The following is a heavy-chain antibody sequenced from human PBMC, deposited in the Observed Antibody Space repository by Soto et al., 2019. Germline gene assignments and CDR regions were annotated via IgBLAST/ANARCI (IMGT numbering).Heavy chain of an antibody. CDR2: ISYDGSNK. J-gene: IGHJ6*02. D-gene: IGHD4-17*01. Sequence: GSLRLSCAASGFTFSSYAMHWVRQAPGKGLEWVAVISYDGSNKYYADSVKGRFTISRDNSKNTLYLQMNSLRAEDTAVYYCARDRADYGDFYYYGMDVWGQGTTVTVSS. CDR1: GFTFSSYA. V-gene: IGHV3-30-3*01. CDR3: ARDRADYGDFYYYGMDV.